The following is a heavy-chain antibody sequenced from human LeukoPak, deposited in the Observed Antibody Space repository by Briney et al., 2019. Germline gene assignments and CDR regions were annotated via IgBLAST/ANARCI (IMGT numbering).Heavy chain of an antibody. CDR3: ARDQGYYYDSSGYQNWFDP. J-gene: IGHJ5*02. Sequence: SETLSLTCAVYGGSFSGYYWSWIRQPPGKGLEWIGEINHSGSTNYNAALKSRVTISVDTSKNQFSLKLSSVTAADTAVYYCARDQGYYYDSSGYQNWFDPWGQGTLVTVSS. CDR2: INHSGST. V-gene: IGHV4-34*01. CDR1: GGSFSGYY. D-gene: IGHD3-22*01.